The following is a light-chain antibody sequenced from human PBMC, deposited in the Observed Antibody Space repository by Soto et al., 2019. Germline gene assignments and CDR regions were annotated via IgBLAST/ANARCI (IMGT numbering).Light chain of an antibody. J-gene: IGLJ2*01. CDR1: SSDVGGYNY. V-gene: IGLV2-8*01. CDR3: SSFAGGGNPVL. Sequence: QSVLTQPPSASESLGQSVTISCTGTSSDVGGYNYVSWHQQHPGKAPKLMIYEVTKRPSGVPDRFSGSKSGNTASLTVSGLQAEDEADYYCSSFAGGGNPVLFGGGTKLTVL. CDR2: EVT.